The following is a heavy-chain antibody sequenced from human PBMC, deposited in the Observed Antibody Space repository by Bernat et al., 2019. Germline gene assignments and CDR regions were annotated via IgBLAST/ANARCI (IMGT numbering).Heavy chain of an antibody. CDR2: MSGSGIDT. Sequence: EVQLLESGGGLVQPGGSLRLSCAASGFTSLSYAMSWVRLAPGKGLEWVSAMSGSGIDTYYTDSVKGRFTISRDNSKDTLYLQMNSLGAEDTAVYVCGKGDYDYHVSMAYLDHWGQGTLVTVSS. CDR1: GFTSLSYA. CDR3: GKGDYDYHVSMAYLDH. D-gene: IGHD3-22*01. V-gene: IGHV3-23*01. J-gene: IGHJ4*02.